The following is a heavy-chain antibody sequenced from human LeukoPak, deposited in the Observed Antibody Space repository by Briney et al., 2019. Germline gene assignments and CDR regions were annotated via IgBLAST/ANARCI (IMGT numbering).Heavy chain of an antibody. CDR1: GYTFTGYY. J-gene: IGHJ5*02. CDR2: INPNSGGT. CDR3: ARGPQHRTWIQLWLNGNEPENWFDP. D-gene: IGHD5-18*01. Sequence: ASVKVSCKASGYTFTGYYMHWVRQAPGQGLEWMGWINPNSGGTNYAQKFQGRVTMTRNTSISTAYMELSSLRSEDTAVYYCARGPQHRTWIQLWLNGNEPENWFDPWGQGTLVTVSS. V-gene: IGHV1-2*02.